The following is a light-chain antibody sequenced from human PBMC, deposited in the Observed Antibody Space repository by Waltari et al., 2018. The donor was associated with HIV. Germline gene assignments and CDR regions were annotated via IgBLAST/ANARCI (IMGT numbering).Light chain of an antibody. CDR1: XGISXY. V-gene: IGKV1-27*01. CDR2: AAS. Sequence: DIQMTQSPSSXSAXVGXRVTITXXASXGISXYLAWYQQKPGKVPKLLIYAASTLQSGVPSRFSGSGSGTDFTLTISSLQPEDVATYYCQKYXXXPPLTFGGGTXVXXK. J-gene: IGKJ4*01. CDR3: QKYXXXPPLT.